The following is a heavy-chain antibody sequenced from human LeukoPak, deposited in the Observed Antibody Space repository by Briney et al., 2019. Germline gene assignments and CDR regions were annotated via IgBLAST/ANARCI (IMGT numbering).Heavy chain of an antibody. V-gene: IGHV4-59*08. CDR2: ISYTADS. CDR1: GDSVTSSY. D-gene: IGHD3-10*01. Sequence: SETLSLTCSVSGDSVTSSYLSWIRQPPGKGLEWIGYISYTADSNYNPSLKSRVTISTDTSKNQFSLKLSSVTATDTAVYYCATSSHSGNYRAHWGQGTLVTVSS. J-gene: IGHJ4*02. CDR3: ATSSHSGNYRAH.